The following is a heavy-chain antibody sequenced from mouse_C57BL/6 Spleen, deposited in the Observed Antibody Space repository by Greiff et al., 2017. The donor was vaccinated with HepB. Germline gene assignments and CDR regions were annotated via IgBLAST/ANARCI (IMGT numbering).Heavy chain of an antibody. CDR2: INPSSGYT. D-gene: IGHD1-1*01. V-gene: IGHV1-7*01. CDR3: ARLTVVATDYFDY. CDR1: GYTFTSYW. Sequence: QVQLKQSGAELAKPGASVKLSCKASGYTFTSYWMHWVKQRPGQGLEWIGYINPSSGYTKYNQKFKDKATLTADKSSSTAYMQLSSLTYEDSAVYYCARLTVVATDYFDYWGQGTTLTVSS. J-gene: IGHJ2*01.